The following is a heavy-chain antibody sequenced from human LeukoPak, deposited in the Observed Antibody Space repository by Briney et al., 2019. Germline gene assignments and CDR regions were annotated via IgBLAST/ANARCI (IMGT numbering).Heavy chain of an antibody. J-gene: IGHJ4*01. D-gene: IGHD3-16*01. CDR2: IKEDGSEK. CDR1: GFTFSNAW. CDR3: ARMRGFGLV. V-gene: IGHV3-7*01. Sequence: GGSLRLSCAASGFTFSNAWMTWVRQAPGRRLEWVANIKEDGSEKNYLDSVKGRFTISRDNTQNSVYLQMNSLRVEDTALYYCARMRGFGLVWGHGTLVTVSS.